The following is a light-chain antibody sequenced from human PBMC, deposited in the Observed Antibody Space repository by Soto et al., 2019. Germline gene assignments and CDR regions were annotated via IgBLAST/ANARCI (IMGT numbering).Light chain of an antibody. J-gene: IGKJ4*01. CDR2: DAS. CDR1: QSVDTS. Sequence: ETVLTQSPATLSSSPGESATLSCRTSQSVDTSLAWYQQKRGQAPRLLIYDASSRATGIPVRFSGSGSGTDFTLTISSLVPEDFAVYYCQHRGNWGTFGGGTKVEIK. CDR3: QHRGNWGT. V-gene: IGKV3-11*01.